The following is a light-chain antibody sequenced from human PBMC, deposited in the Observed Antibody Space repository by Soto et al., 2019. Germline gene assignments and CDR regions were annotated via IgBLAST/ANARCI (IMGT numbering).Light chain of an antibody. CDR2: GVT. J-gene: IGLJ2*01. CDR3: RSSAPGSNYHLV. V-gene: IGLV2-14*03. CDR1: SSDVGNSDY. Sequence: QSALTQPASVSGSPGQSITISCTGTSSDVGNSDYVYWYQHHPGKARKPMISGVTNRPSGVSNRFSGSKSGNTASLTISGLQAEDEADYYCRSSAPGSNYHLVFGGGTKLTVL.